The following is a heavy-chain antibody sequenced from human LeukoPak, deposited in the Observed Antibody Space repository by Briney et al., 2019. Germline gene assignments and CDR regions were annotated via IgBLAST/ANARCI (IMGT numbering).Heavy chain of an antibody. V-gene: IGHV4-39*01. CDR2: IYYSGST. CDR1: GGSISSSDSY. Sequence: PSETLSLTCTVSGGSISSSDSYWGWIRQPPGKGLEWIGSIYYSGSTYYNPSLKSRVTISVDTSKNQFSLKLSSVTAADTALYYCARHGHCGGDCYSVDYWGQGTLVTVSS. D-gene: IGHD2-21*02. CDR3: ARHGHCGGDCYSVDY. J-gene: IGHJ4*02.